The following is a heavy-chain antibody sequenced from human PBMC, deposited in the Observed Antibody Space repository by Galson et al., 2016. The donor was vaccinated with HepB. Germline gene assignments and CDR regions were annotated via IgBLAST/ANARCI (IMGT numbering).Heavy chain of an antibody. Sequence: PALVKPTQTLTLTCTFSGFSLSTSGMCVSWIRQPPGKALEWLAFIDWDDDKYYSISLKTRLNISMDTSRNQVVLTMTNMDPVATATYYCARISGGTWFDTWGHGTLVTVSS. CDR1: GFSLSTSGMC. CDR2: IDWDDDK. V-gene: IGHV2-70*13. D-gene: IGHD1-26*01. CDR3: ARISGGTWFDT. J-gene: IGHJ5*01.